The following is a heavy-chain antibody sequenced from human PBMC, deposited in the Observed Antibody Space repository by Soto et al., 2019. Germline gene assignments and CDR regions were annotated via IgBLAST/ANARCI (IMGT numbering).Heavy chain of an antibody. CDR2: IWYDGSNK. J-gene: IGHJ5*02. CDR1: GFTFSSYG. V-gene: IGHV3-33*01. CDR3: ARDLGYYYDSSGYSPPSNWFDP. Sequence: QVQLVESGGGVVQPGRSLRLSCAASGFTFSSYGMHWVRQAPGKGLEWVAVIWYDGSNKYYADSVKGRFTISRDNSKNTLYLQMNSLRAEDTAVSYCARDLGYYYDSSGYSPPSNWFDPWGQRTLVTVSS. D-gene: IGHD3-22*01.